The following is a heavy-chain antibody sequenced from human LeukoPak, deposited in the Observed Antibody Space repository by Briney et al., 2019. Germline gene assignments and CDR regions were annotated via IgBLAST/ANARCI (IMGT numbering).Heavy chain of an antibody. CDR2: ISASGRTT. J-gene: IGHJ4*02. Sequence: GGSLRLSCLASGLTLSNYGMNWVRQAPGKGLEWLSYISASGRTTYYADSVKGRFPMSRDNANNSVFLEMNSLRVDDTALYYCARDLEEDWGQGTLVTVSS. CDR1: GLTLSNYG. CDR3: ARDLEED. V-gene: IGHV3-48*04.